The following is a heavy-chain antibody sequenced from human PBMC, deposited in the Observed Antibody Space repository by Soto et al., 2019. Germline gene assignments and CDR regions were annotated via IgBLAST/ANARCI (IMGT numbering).Heavy chain of an antibody. V-gene: IGHV1-3*01. D-gene: IGHD1-7*01. Sequence: GASVKVSCKASGYTFTSYAMHWVRQAPGQRLEWMGWINAGNGNTKYSQKFQGRVTITRDTSASTAYMELSSLRSEDTAVYYCARDIGLAGTNPDTYYYYYYMDVWGKGTTVNVSS. CDR2: INAGNGNT. CDR1: GYTFTSYA. CDR3: ARDIGLAGTNPDTYYYYYYMDV. J-gene: IGHJ6*03.